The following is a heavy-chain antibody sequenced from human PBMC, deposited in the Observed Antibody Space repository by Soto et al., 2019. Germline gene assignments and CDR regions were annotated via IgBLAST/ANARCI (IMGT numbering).Heavy chain of an antibody. D-gene: IGHD2-21*02. CDR1: GHSITWYY. CDR2: MYNTGST. CDR3: ARDLWGYCGTDCYPLDV. Sequence: SETLYLTCTVSGHSITWYYWSWIRHPPGKGLELIGYMYNTGSTVYNPSFKSRVTISVDTSKNQFSLKLNSVTAADTAVYYCARDLWGYCGTDCYPLDVWGQGTTVT. J-gene: IGHJ6*02. V-gene: IGHV4-59*01.